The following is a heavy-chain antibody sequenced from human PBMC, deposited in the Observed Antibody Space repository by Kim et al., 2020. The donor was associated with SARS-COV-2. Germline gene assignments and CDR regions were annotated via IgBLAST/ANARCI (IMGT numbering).Heavy chain of an antibody. D-gene: IGHD3-22*01. CDR3: ARAPLWYYDSSGRGAFDI. Sequence: LKSRVTIAVDTSKNQFSLKLSAVTAADTAVYYCARAPLWYYDSSGRGAFDIWGQGTMVTVSS. V-gene: IGHV4-39*07. J-gene: IGHJ3*02.